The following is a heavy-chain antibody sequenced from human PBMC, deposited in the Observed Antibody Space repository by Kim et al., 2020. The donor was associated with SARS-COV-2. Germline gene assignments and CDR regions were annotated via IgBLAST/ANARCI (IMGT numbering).Heavy chain of an antibody. CDR3: AKPSSGWYDAFDI. CDR2: ISGSGGST. V-gene: IGHV3-23*01. CDR1: GFTFSSYA. J-gene: IGHJ3*02. Sequence: GGSLRLSCAASGFTFSSYAMSWVRQAPGKGLEWVSAISGSGGSTYYADSVKGRFTISRDNSKNTLYLRMNSLRAEDTAVYYCAKPSSGWYDAFDIWGQGTMVTVSS. D-gene: IGHD6-19*01.